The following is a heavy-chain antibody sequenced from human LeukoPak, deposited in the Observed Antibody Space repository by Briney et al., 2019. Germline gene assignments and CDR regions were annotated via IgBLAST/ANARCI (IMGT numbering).Heavy chain of an antibody. CDR3: ARDRGSGSYYTVDY. CDR1: GGTFSSYA. CDR2: IIPIFGTA. J-gene: IGHJ4*02. Sequence: ASVKVSCKASGGTFSSYAISWVRQAPGQGLEWMGGIIPIFGTANYAQKFQGRVTITADESTSTAYMELSSLRSEDTAVYYCARDRGSGSYYTVDYWGQGTLVTVSS. V-gene: IGHV1-69*13. D-gene: IGHD3-10*01.